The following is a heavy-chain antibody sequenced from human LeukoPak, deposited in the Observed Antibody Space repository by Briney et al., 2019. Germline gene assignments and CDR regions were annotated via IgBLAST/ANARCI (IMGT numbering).Heavy chain of an antibody. CDR3: ARGSSSWYADAFDI. V-gene: IGHV4-34*01. Sequence: SETLSLICAVYGGSFSGYYWSWIRQPPGKGLERIGEINHSGSTNYNPSLKSRVTISVDTSRNQFSLKLSSVTAADTAVYYCARGSSSWYADAFDIWGQGTMVTVSS. CDR2: INHSGST. D-gene: IGHD6-13*01. J-gene: IGHJ3*02. CDR1: GGSFSGYY.